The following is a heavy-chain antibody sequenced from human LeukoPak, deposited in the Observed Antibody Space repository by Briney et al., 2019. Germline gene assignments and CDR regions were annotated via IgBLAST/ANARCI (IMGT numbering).Heavy chain of an antibody. V-gene: IGHV3-53*01. CDR2: IYSDGTT. J-gene: IGHJ4*02. CDR3: ARGIAAAGTGLYN. CDR1: GFTVSSNY. D-gene: IGHD6-13*01. Sequence: PGGSLRLSCTVSGFTVSSNYMSWVRQAPGKGLEWVSVIYSDGTTYNADSVKGRSTISRDNSKNTLYLQINSLRADDTAVYYCARGIAAAGTGLYNWGQGTLLTVSS.